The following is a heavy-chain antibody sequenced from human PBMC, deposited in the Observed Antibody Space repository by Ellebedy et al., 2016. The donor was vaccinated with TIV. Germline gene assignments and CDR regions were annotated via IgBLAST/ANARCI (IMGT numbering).Heavy chain of an antibody. CDR2: LWYDGSRE. V-gene: IGHV3-33*01. CDR1: GFTFSSYG. Sequence: GESLKISCAASGFTFSSYGMHWVRQAPGKGLEWVAALWYDGSREYYADSVKGRFTVSRDNSKNTLYLHMNSLRAEETAVYYCASERSGYDFDYWGQGTLVTV. CDR3: ASERSGYDFDY. D-gene: IGHD5-12*01. J-gene: IGHJ4*02.